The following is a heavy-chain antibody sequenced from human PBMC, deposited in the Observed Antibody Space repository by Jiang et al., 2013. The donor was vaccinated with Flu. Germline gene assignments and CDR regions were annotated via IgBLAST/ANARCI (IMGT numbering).Heavy chain of an antibody. D-gene: IGHD2-2*02. CDR1: GYTLTELS. V-gene: IGHV1-24*01. CDR3: ATSNCSSTSCHRGLYYYYYMDV. J-gene: IGHJ6*03. Sequence: KPGASVKVSCKVSGYTLTELSMHWVRQAPGKGLEWMGGFDPEDGETIYAQKFQGRVTMTEDTSTDTAYMELSSLRSEDTAVYYCATSNCSSTSCHRGLYYYYYMDVWGKGTTVTVSS. CDR2: FDPEDGET.